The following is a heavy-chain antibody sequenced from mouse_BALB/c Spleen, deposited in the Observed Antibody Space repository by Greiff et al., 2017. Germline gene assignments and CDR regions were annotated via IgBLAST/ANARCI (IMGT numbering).Heavy chain of an antibody. J-gene: IGHJ3*01. D-gene: IGHD1-1*01. CDR3: APLLRGFAY. V-gene: IGHV1-7*01. Sequence: VQLQQSGAELAKPGASVKMSCKASGYTFTSYWMHWVKQRPGQGLEWIGYINPSTGYTEYNQKFKDKATLTADTSSSTAYMQLSSLTSEDSAVYYCAPLLRGFAYWGQGTLVTVSA. CDR1: GYTFTSYW. CDR2: INPSTGYT.